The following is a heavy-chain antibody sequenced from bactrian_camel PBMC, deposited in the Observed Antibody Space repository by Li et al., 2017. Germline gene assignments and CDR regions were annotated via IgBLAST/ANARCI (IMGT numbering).Heavy chain of an antibody. Sequence: VQLVESGGGSVPVGGSLRLSCVNSVGYVFSSHCMGWFLQAPGKEREGVAAINIGGKTTYADSVKGRFTISSDSAKNTLYLQMDSLNPEDTGMYYCAAGRLRNGYCYSLLNRMAYNNWGQGTQVTVS. J-gene: IGHJ4*01. CDR3: AAGRLRNGYCYSLLNRMAYNN. V-gene: IGHV3S53*01. D-gene: IGHD2*01. CDR1: GYVFSSHC. CDR2: INIGGKT.